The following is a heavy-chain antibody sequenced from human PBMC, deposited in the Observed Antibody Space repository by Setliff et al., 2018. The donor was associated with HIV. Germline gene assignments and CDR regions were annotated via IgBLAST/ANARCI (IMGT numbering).Heavy chain of an antibody. CDR2: IYTSGTT. J-gene: IGHJ3*02. D-gene: IGHD2-2*01. V-gene: IGHV4-61*02. CDR3: AGQDIGAVPALGAFDI. Sequence: TSETLSLTCTVSGGPISSGGFYWYWIRQPAGKGLEWIGRIYTSGTTNYNPSLKSRVTISMDTSKSQFSPRLTSVTAADTAVYYCAGQDIGAVPALGAFDIWGQGTMVTVSS. CDR1: GGPISSGGFY.